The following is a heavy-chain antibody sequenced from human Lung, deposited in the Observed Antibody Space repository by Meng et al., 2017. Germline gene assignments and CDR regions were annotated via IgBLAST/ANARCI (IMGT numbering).Heavy chain of an antibody. CDR1: GGAFSDYY. J-gene: IGHJ4*02. V-gene: IGHV4-34*01. CDR3: ARGPTTMAHDFDY. D-gene: IGHD4-11*01. CDR2: INHSGST. Sequence: QVQLQTVAAVLWKPSETLSASCVVSGGAFSDYYWSWIRQPPGKGLEWIGEINHSGSTNYNPSLESRATISVDTSQNNLSLKLSSVTAADSAVYYCARGPTTMAHDFDYWGQGTLVTVSS.